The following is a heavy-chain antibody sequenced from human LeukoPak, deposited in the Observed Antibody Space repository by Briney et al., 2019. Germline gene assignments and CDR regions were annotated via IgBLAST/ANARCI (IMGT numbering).Heavy chain of an antibody. V-gene: IGHV3-53*01. D-gene: IGHD2/OR15-2a*01. CDR2: LFIAGNT. Sequence: GGSLRLSCVASGFTVSTNFMSWVRQAPGKGLEWVSGLFIAGNTNYVDSVKGRFTISTANSKNTLYLQMNSLRAEDTAVYYCARYSTSYGWLDPWGQGTLVTVSS. CDR1: GFTVSTNF. J-gene: IGHJ5*02. CDR3: ARYSTSYGWLDP.